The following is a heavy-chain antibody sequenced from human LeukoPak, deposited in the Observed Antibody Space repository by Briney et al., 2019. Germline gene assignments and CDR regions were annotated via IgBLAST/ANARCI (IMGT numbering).Heavy chain of an antibody. CDR1: GGSISSHY. D-gene: IGHD1-26*01. CDR3: AREWGGSYWKDV. Sequence: SETLSLTCTVSGGSISSHYWSWIRQPPGKGLEWIGYIYYSGSTNYNPSLKSRVTISVDTSKNQFSLKLSSVTAADTAVYYCAREWGGSYWKDVWGQGTTVTVSS. J-gene: IGHJ6*02. CDR2: IYYSGST. V-gene: IGHV4-59*11.